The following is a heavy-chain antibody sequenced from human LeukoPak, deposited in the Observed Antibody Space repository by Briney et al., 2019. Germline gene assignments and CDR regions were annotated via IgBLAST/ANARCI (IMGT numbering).Heavy chain of an antibody. CDR3: AKEGFDS. Sequence: GESLRLSCLATGLTFTSYVKSWDRQPQGRGLEWVSNIRNSSDSTYYADSVKSRFTISRDNSKNTLYLQMNSLRVEDTAVYYCAKEGFDSWAKGTLVTVSS. CDR2: IRNSSDST. J-gene: IGHJ4*02. CDR1: GLTFTSYV. V-gene: IGHV3-23*01.